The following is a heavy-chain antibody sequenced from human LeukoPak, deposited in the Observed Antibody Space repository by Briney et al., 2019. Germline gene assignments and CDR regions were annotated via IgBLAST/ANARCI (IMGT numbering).Heavy chain of an antibody. CDR2: ISGSGGSA. V-gene: IGHV3-23*01. D-gene: IGHD3-22*01. J-gene: IGHJ4*02. CDR3: AKDLAPYYDSSGYPSY. CDR1: GFTFSSYA. Sequence: GGSLRLSCAASGFTFSSYAMSWVRQAPGKGLEWVSVISGSGGSAYYADSVKGRYTISRDNSKNTLYLQMNSLRAEDTAVYYCAKDLAPYYDSSGYPSYWGQGTLVTVSS.